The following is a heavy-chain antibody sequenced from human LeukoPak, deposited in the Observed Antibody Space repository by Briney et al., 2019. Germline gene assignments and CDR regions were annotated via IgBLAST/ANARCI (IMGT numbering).Heavy chain of an antibody. Sequence: GGSLRLSCAASGFTFSDYYMSWIRQAPGKGLEWVSYISSSGSTMYYVDSVKGRFTISRDNAKNSLDLQMESLRAEDTAVYYCEKDTGSPADAITREKNVFNIGGQGTMVTVSS. J-gene: IGHJ3*02. CDR1: GFTFSDYY. CDR3: EKDTGSPADAITREKNVFNI. CDR2: ISSSGSTM. D-gene: IGHD3-16*01. V-gene: IGHV3-11*01.